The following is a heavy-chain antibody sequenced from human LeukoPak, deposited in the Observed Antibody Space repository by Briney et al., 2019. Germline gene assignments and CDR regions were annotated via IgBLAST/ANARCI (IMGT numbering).Heavy chain of an antibody. D-gene: IGHD1-26*01. V-gene: IGHV3-23*01. Sequence: GGSLRLSCAASGITFSSFAMSWVRQAPGKGLEWVSGISGSGVSTYYADSVKGRFTNSRDHSKNTLYLQMNSLRAEDTAIYYCAKDRSLGATPGDAFDIWGERTMVTVSS. J-gene: IGHJ3*02. CDR2: ISGSGVST. CDR1: GITFSSFA. CDR3: AKDRSLGATPGDAFDI.